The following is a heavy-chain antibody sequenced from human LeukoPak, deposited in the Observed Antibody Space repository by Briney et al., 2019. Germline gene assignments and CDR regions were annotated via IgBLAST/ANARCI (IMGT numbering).Heavy chain of an antibody. V-gene: IGHV4-38-2*02. CDR3: AKTLLVGVVAASFDY. CDR2: IYHSGST. CDR1: GYSISSGYY. J-gene: IGHJ4*02. D-gene: IGHD2-15*01. Sequence: SETLSLTCTVSGYSISSGYYWGWIRQPPGKGLAWIGSIYHSGSTYYNPSLKSRVTISVDTSKNQFSLKLSSVTAADTAVYYCAKTLLVGVVAASFDYWGQGTLVTVSS.